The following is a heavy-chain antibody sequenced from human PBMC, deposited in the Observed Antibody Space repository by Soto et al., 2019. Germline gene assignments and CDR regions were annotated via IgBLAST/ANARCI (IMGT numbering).Heavy chain of an antibody. J-gene: IGHJ6*02. CDR3: ASSNIAAAGFYYYGMDV. CDR1: GGSISSYY. V-gene: IGHV4-59*01. D-gene: IGHD6-13*01. Sequence: SETLSLSCTVSGGSISSYYWSWIRQPPGKGLEWIGYIYYSGSTNYNPSLKSRVTISVDTSKNQFSLKLSSVTAADTAVYYCASSNIAAAGFYYYGMDVWGQGTTVTVS. CDR2: IYYSGST.